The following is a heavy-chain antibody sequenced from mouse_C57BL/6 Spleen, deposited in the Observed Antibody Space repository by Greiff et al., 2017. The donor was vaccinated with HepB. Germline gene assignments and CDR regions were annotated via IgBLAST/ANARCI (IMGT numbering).Heavy chain of an antibody. V-gene: IGHV1-55*01. J-gene: IGHJ2*01. Sequence: VQLQQPGAELVKPGASVKMSCKASGYTFTSYWITWVKQRPGQGLEWIGDIYPGSGSTNYNEKFKSKATLTVDTSSSTAYMQLSSLTSEDSAVYYCARGTTMVTDYFDYWGQGTTLTVSS. CDR2: IYPGSGST. CDR3: ARGTTMVTDYFDY. D-gene: IGHD2-2*01. CDR1: GYTFTSYW.